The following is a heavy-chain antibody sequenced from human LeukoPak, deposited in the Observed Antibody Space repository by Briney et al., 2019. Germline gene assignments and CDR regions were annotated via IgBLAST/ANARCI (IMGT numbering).Heavy chain of an antibody. CDR2: ISYDGSNK. J-gene: IGHJ4*02. CDR1: GFTFSSYA. Sequence: GRSLRLSCAASGFTFSSYAMPWVRQAPGKGLEWVAVISYDGSNKYYADSVKGRFTISRDNSKNTLYLQMNSLRAEDTAVYYCARAIAVAGTLDYWGQGTLVTVSS. CDR3: ARAIAVAGTLDY. D-gene: IGHD6-19*01. V-gene: IGHV3-30-3*01.